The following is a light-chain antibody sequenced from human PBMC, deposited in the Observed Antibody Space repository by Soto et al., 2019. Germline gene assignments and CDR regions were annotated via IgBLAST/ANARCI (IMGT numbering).Light chain of an antibody. CDR2: AAS. CDR1: QGIISN. V-gene: IGKV1-9*01. CDR3: QQFNSYPIT. Sequence: DIQLTQSPSFLSSSVGDMFTITCAAAQGIISNLAWYQQKPRKAPKLLIYAASTLQSGLPSRFSGSGSGTEFTLIISSLQPEDFATYYCQQFNSYPITFGQGTRLEIK. J-gene: IGKJ5*01.